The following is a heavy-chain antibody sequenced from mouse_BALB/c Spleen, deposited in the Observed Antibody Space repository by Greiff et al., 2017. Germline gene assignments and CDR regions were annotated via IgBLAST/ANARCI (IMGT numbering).Heavy chain of an antibody. CDR3: NADYYGSSPNYAMDY. CDR2: IDPENGDT. V-gene: IGHV14-4*02. Sequence: EVQLQQSGAELVRSGASVKLSCTASGFNIKDYYMHWVKQRPEQGLEWIGWIDPENGDTEYAPKFQGKATMTADTSTNTAYLQLSSLTSEDTAVYYCNADYYGSSPNYAMDYWGQGTSVTVSS. CDR1: GFNIKDYY. J-gene: IGHJ4*01. D-gene: IGHD1-1*01.